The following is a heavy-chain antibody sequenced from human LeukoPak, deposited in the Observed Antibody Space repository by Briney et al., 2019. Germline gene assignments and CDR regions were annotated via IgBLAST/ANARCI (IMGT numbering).Heavy chain of an antibody. CDR2: ISGSGGST. D-gene: IGHD3-22*01. J-gene: IGHJ5*02. V-gene: IGHV3-23*01. CDR3: AKDAYYDSSVNWFDP. CDR1: GFTFSSYA. Sequence: GGSLRLSCAASGFTFSSYAMSWVRQAPGKGLEWVSAISGSGGSTYYADSVKGRFTISRDNSKNTLHLQMNSLRAEDTAVYYCAKDAYYDSSVNWFDPWGPGTLVTVSS.